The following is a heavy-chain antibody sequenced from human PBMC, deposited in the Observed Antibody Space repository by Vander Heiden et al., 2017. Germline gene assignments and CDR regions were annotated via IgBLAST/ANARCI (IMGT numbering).Heavy chain of an antibody. CDR2: VSFDGTKK. Sequence: QVQLVESGGGVVQPGRSLRLSCAASGFTFSSYGIHWVRQAPGKGLEWVAVVSFDGTKKFYADSVKGRFTISRDNSKNTLYLQMNSLRAEETAVYYCAKDLGDGDTIWDYYYYGMDVWGQGTTVTVSS. CDR3: AKDLGDGDTIWDYYYYGMDV. V-gene: IGHV3-30*18. J-gene: IGHJ6*02. CDR1: GFTFSSYG. D-gene: IGHD3-16*01.